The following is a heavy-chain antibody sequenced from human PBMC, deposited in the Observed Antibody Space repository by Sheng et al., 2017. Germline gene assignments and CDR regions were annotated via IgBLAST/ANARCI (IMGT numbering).Heavy chain of an antibody. V-gene: IGHV4-39*07. CDR3: ARDPGYYDSSGYYYWNY. CDR2: IYYSGST. CDR1: GGSISSSSYY. J-gene: IGHJ4*02. D-gene: IGHD3-22*01. Sequence: QLQLQESGPGLVKPSETLSLTCTVSGGSISSSSYYWGWIRQPPGKGLEWIGSIYYSGSTYYNPSLKSRVTISVDTSKNQFSLKLSSVTAADTAVYYCARDPGYYDSSGYYYWNYWGQGTLVNRLL.